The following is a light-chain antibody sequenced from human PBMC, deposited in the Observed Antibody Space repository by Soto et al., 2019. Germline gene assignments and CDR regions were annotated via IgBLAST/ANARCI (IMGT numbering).Light chain of an antibody. Sequence: QSALTQPPSVSGAPGQRVTISCTGSSSNIGAGYDVHWYQQLPGTAPKLLIYGNSNRPSGVPDRFSGSKSGTSASLAITGLQAEDGLDYYSQSYESSLGVFYFFGTGTKAPAL. V-gene: IGLV1-40*01. CDR3: QSYESSLGVFYF. CDR1: SSNIGAGYD. CDR2: GNS. J-gene: IGLJ1*01.